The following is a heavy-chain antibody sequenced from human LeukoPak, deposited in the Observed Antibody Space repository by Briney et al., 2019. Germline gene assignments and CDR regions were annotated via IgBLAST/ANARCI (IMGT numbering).Heavy chain of an antibody. J-gene: IGHJ4*02. CDR3: AVIPASGIADY. CDR2: IYHSGST. Sequence: SETLSLTCTVSGYFISIGYYWGWIRQSPGKGLEWIGSIYHSGSTYYNPSLRSRVTISVDTSKNQFSLKLSSVTAADTAVYYCAVIPASGIADYWGQGTLVTVSS. CDR1: GYFISIGYY. V-gene: IGHV4-38-2*02. D-gene: IGHD6-13*01.